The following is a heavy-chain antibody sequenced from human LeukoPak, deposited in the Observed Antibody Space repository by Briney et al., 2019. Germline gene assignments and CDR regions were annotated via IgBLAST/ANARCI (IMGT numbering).Heavy chain of an antibody. CDR3: AKGITVIPSFYFDY. Sequence: GGSLRLSCAASGFSLSDYSMNWVRQAPGKGLEWVSSISSSNSYIYYADSVKGRFTISRDNSKNTLYLQMNSLRAEDTAVYYCAKGITVIPSFYFDYWGQGTLVTVSS. CDR2: ISSSNSYI. D-gene: IGHD2-21*01. J-gene: IGHJ4*02. V-gene: IGHV3-21*04. CDR1: GFSLSDYS.